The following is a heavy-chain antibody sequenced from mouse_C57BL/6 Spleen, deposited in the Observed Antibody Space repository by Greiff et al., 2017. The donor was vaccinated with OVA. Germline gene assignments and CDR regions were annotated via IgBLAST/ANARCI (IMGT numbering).Heavy chain of an antibody. CDR3: AREPTAQATGFAY. D-gene: IGHD3-2*02. Sequence: VQLQQSGAELVRPGTSVKVSCKASGYAFTNYLIEWVKQRPGQGLEWIGVINPGSGGNNYNEQFKGKATLTADKSSSTAYMQLSSLTSEDSAVYICAREPTAQATGFAYWGQGTLVTVSA. CDR2: INPGSGGN. J-gene: IGHJ3*01. CDR1: GYAFTNYL. V-gene: IGHV1-54*01.